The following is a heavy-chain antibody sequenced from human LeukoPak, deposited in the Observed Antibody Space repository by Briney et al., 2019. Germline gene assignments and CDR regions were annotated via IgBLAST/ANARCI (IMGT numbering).Heavy chain of an antibody. CDR3: VSIPYDYVWGSYRRFDY. CDR2: ISGSGGST. V-gene: IGHV3-23*01. D-gene: IGHD3-16*02. J-gene: IGHJ4*02. CDR1: GFTFDSYA. Sequence: GGSLRLSCAASGFTFDSYAMSWVRQAPGKGLEWVSGISGSGGSTYYADSVKGRFTISRDNSKNTLYLQVNSLRAEDTAVYYCVSIPYDYVWGSYRRFDYWGQGTLVTVSS.